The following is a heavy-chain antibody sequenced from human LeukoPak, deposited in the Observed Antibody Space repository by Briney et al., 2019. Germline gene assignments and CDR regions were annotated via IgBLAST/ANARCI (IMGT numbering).Heavy chain of an antibody. CDR2: ISSSSSYI. J-gene: IGHJ3*02. CDR3: MRNGKPYAFDM. D-gene: IGHD1-14*01. CDR1: GFTFSSYS. V-gene: IGHV3-21*04. Sequence: GGSLRLSCAASGFTFSSYSMNWVRQAPGKGLEWVSSISSSSSYIYYADSVKGRFTISRDNVKNSLYLQMNSLRVDDTAVYYCMRNGKPYAFDMWGQGTMVTVSS.